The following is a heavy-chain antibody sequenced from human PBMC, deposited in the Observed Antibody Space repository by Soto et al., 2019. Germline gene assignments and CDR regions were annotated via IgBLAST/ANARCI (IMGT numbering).Heavy chain of an antibody. J-gene: IGHJ5*02. CDR1: GGSFSGYY. CDR2: INHSGST. Sequence: PSETLSLTCAVYGGSFSGYYWSWIRQPPGKGLEWIGEINHSGSTNYNPSLKSRVTISVDTSKNQFSLKLSSVTAADTAVYYCARGERFLETDNWFDPWGQGTLVTVSS. V-gene: IGHV4-34*01. D-gene: IGHD3-3*01. CDR3: ARGERFLETDNWFDP.